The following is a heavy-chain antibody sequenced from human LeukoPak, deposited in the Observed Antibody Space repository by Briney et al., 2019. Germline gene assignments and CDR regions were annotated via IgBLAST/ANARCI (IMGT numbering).Heavy chain of an antibody. Sequence: SVKVSCKASGGTFSSYAISWVRQAPGQGLEWMGGIIPIFGTANYAQKFQGRVTITADESTSTAYMELSSLRSEDTAVYYCARGNTMVRGQYYYMDVWGKGTTVTVSS. CDR1: GGTFSSYA. CDR2: IIPIFGTA. CDR3: ARGNTMVRGQYYYMDV. V-gene: IGHV1-69*13. D-gene: IGHD3-10*01. J-gene: IGHJ6*03.